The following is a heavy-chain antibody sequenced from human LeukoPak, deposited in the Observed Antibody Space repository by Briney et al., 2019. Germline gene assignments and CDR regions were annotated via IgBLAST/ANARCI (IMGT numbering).Heavy chain of an antibody. V-gene: IGHV3-66*01. CDR3: ARGTYYDILTGYGPFDY. CDR1: RFTVSSNY. D-gene: IGHD3-9*01. CDR2: IYSGGST. Sequence: PGGSLRLSCAASRFTVSSNYMSWVRQAPGKGLEWVSVIYSGGSTYYADSVKGRFTISRDNSKNTLYLQMNSLRAEDTAVYYCARGTYYDILTGYGPFDYWGQGTLVTVSS. J-gene: IGHJ4*02.